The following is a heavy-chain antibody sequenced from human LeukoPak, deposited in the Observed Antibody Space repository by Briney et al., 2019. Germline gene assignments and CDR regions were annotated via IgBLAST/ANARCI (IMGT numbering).Heavy chain of an antibody. CDR2: INWNGGST. J-gene: IGHJ5*02. D-gene: IGHD3-10*01. CDR1: GFTFSSYG. Sequence: GGSLRLSCAASGFTFSSYGMTWVRQAPGKGLEWVSGINWNGGSTGYADSVKGRFTISRDNAKNSLYLQMNSLRAEDTAVYYCARSIWFGDLTHLDPWGQGTLVTVSS. CDR3: ARSIWFGDLTHLDP. V-gene: IGHV3-20*04.